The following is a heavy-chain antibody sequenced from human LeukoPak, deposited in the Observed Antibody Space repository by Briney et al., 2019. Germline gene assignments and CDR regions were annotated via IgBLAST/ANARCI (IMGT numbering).Heavy chain of an antibody. CDR3: ARADAGYGGSFDY. V-gene: IGHV1-46*01. CDR2: INPSGGST. CDR1: GYTFTSYY. Sequence: ASVKVTCKASGYTFTSYYMHWVRQAPGQGLEWMGIINPSGGSTSYAQKFQGRVTMTRDMSTSTVYMELSSLRSEDTAVYYCARADAGYGGSFDYWGQGTLVTVSS. J-gene: IGHJ4*02. D-gene: IGHD5-12*01.